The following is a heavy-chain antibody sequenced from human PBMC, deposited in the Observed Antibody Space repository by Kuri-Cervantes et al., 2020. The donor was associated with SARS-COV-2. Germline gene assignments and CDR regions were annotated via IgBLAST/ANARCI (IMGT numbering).Heavy chain of an antibody. J-gene: IGHJ6*03. V-gene: IGHV3-7*01. Sequence: GESLKISCAASGFTFSSYGMHWVRQAPGKGLEWVANIDQDGSEQYYVDSVKGRFSISRDNAKKSLYLQMNSLRAEDTAVYFCARDFGYLDVWGKGTTVTVSS. CDR2: IDQDGSEQ. CDR3: ARDFGYLDV. D-gene: IGHD3-10*01. CDR1: GFTFSSYG.